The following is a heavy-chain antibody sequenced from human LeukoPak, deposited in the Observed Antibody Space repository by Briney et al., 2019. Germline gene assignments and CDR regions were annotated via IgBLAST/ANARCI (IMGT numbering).Heavy chain of an antibody. CDR3: AGGSNFDY. D-gene: IGHD3-16*01. V-gene: IGHV3-23*01. Sequence: GGSLRLSCAASGFTFSSYAMSWVRQAPGKGLEWVSAISGSGGSTYYADSVKGRFIISRDNAKNSLYLQMNSLRAEDTAVYYCAGGSNFDYWGQGTLVTVSS. J-gene: IGHJ4*02. CDR2: ISGSGGST. CDR1: GFTFSSYA.